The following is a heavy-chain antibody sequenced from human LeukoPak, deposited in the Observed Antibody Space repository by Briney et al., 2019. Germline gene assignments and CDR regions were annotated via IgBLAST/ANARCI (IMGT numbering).Heavy chain of an antibody. CDR1: GYSFSSHW. D-gene: IGHD6-19*01. J-gene: IGHJ4*02. CDR3: ARSDVAGIYFDY. Sequence: GESLKIYCKGSGYSFSSHWIGWVRQMPGKGLEWMGIIYPDDSDTRYSPSFQGQVTISADRSVSTAYLQWSSLKASNTAMYFCARSDVAGIYFDYWGQGTLVTVSS. V-gene: IGHV5-51*01. CDR2: IYPDDSDT.